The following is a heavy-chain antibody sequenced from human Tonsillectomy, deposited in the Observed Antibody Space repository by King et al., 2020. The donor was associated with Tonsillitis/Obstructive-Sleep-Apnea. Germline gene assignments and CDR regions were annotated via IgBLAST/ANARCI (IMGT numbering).Heavy chain of an antibody. J-gene: IGHJ4*02. CDR1: GFTFSSYS. V-gene: IGHV3-21*01. D-gene: IGHD2-8*02. CDR2: ISSSSSYI. CDR3: ARDRRYCTGGVCYTDY. Sequence: VQLVESGGGLVKPGGSLRLSCAASGFTFSSYSMNWVRQAPGKGLEWVSSISSSSSYIYYADSVKGRFTISRDNAKNSLYLQMNSLRAEDTAVYYCARDRRYCTGGVCYTDYWGQGTLVTVSS.